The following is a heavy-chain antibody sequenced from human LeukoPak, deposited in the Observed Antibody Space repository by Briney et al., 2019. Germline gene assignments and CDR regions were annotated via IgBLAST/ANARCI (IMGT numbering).Heavy chain of an antibody. CDR3: ARGSTYYYDSSGYYYRQDYCYYYMDV. CDR2: IYYSGST. D-gene: IGHD3-22*01. J-gene: IGHJ6*03. CDR1: GGSISSSSYY. Sequence: SETLSLTCTVSGGSISSSSYYWGWIRQPPGKGLEWIGSIYYSGSTYYNPSLKSRVTISVDTSKNQFSLKLSSVTAADTAVYYCARGSTYYYDSSGYYYRQDYCYYYMDVWGKGTTVTVSS. V-gene: IGHV4-39*01.